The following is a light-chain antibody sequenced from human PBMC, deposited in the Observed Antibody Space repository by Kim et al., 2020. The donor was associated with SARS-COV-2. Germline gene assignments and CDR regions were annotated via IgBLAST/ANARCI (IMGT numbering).Light chain of an antibody. CDR3: HPTFTTTRS. Sequence: ASVVDRVTITCRASQSFPRYFNWYQQKPGKVPNLLIYAASTLHSRVPSWFSGSESATYFTLPICSLQSEYFATYYCHPTFTTTRSIGP. CDR1: QSFPRY. J-gene: IGKJ3*01. CDR2: AAS. V-gene: IGKV1-39*01.